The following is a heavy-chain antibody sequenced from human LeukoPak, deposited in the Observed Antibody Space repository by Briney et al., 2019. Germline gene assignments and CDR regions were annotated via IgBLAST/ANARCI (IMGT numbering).Heavy chain of an antibody. CDR1: GFTFSSYA. V-gene: IGHV3-64*01. D-gene: IGHD3-22*01. CDR2: ITSNGDST. Sequence: PGGSLRLSCAASGFTFSSYAMHWVRQAPGKGLEYVSAITSNGDSTYYANSVKGRFTISRDNSKNTLYLQMGSLRAEDMAVYYCARVYDSSPDAFDIWGQGTMVTVSS. CDR3: ARVYDSSPDAFDI. J-gene: IGHJ3*02.